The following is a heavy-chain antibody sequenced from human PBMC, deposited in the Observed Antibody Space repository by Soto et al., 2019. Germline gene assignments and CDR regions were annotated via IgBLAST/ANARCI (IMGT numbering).Heavy chain of an antibody. J-gene: IGHJ6*02. Sequence: PSETLSLTCTVSGGSISSYYWSWIRQPPGKGLEWIGYIYYSGSTNYNPSLKSRVTISVDTSKNQFSLKLSSVTAADTAVYYCAREGSLSPSLSITMVRGVASDYGMDVWGQGTTVTVS. CDR2: IYYSGST. CDR3: AREGSLSPSLSITMVRGVASDYGMDV. CDR1: GGSISSYY. V-gene: IGHV4-59*01. D-gene: IGHD3-10*01.